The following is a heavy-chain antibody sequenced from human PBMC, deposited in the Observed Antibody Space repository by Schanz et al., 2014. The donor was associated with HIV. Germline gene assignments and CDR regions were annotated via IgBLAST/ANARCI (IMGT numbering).Heavy chain of an antibody. J-gene: IGHJ4*02. V-gene: IGHV3-23*04. CDR1: GFNFNNYA. Sequence: VQLVESGGGLEQPGGSLRLSCAASGFNFNNYAMTWVRQAPGKGLEWVSSISESGGRTYYTDSVKGRFTISRDNSKNTLYLQMNSLGAEDTAVYYCAKVAIHSSGWLPFDYWGQGTLVTVSS. D-gene: IGHD6-19*01. CDR3: AKVAIHSSGWLPFDY. CDR2: ISESGGRT.